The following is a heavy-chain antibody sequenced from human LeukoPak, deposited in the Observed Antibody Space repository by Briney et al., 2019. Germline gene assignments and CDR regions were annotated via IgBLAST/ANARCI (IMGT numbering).Heavy chain of an antibody. D-gene: IGHD3-10*01. CDR1: GFTFSSYA. V-gene: IGHV3-33*01. Sequence: GRSLRLSCAASGFTFSSYAMPWVRQAPGKGLEWVAVIWYDGSNKYYVDSVKGRFTISRDNSKNMLYLQMNSLRAEDTAVYYCARATMVRGVIMNNWFDPWGQGTLVTVSS. J-gene: IGHJ5*02. CDR2: IWYDGSNK. CDR3: ARATMVRGVIMNNWFDP.